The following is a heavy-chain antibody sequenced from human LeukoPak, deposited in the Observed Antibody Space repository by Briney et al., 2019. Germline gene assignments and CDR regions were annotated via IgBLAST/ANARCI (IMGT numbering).Heavy chain of an antibody. CDR1: GFTVSTNY. Sequence: GSLRLSCAASGFTVSTNYMSWVRQAPGKGLEWVSVVYADGSTYYADSVRGRFSISRDNSKNTLFLQMSSLRAEDTAVYYCARDSLVGAGLGRYFDYWGQGSLVTVSS. J-gene: IGHJ4*02. CDR3: ARDSLVGAGLGRYFDY. CDR2: VYADGST. D-gene: IGHD1-26*01. V-gene: IGHV3-66*02.